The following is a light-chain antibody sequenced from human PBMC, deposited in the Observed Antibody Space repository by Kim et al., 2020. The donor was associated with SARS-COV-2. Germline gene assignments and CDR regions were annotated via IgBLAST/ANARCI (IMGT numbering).Light chain of an antibody. CDR3: QTWDSTTAV. Sequence: SYELTQPPSLSVSPGQTANITCSGDKLENKYSYWYQQKAGQPPLVVIYQDNKRPSGIPERFSGSNPGNTATLTISGTQAVDEADYYCQTWDSTTAVFGGG. CDR2: QDN. CDR1: KLENKY. V-gene: IGLV3-1*01. J-gene: IGLJ3*02.